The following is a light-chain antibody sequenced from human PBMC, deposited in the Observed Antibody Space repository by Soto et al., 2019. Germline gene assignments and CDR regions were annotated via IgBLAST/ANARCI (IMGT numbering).Light chain of an antibody. CDR3: QQANSFPLT. CDR2: AAS. CDR1: QGISSR. J-gene: IGKJ4*01. V-gene: IGKV1-12*01. Sequence: DIQMTQSPSSGSASVGDRVTITCRASQGISSRLAWYQQKPGKAPNLLIYAASNLQSGVPSRFSGSGSETDFTLTSGSLQPEDFATYYCQQANSFPLTFGGGTKVEIK.